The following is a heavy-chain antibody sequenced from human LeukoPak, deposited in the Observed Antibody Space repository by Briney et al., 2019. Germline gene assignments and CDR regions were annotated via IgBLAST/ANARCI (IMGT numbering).Heavy chain of an antibody. CDR2: ISYTGTYI. CDR1: AFSLNTYD. CDR3: VRDRGTYRPIDY. V-gene: IGHV3-21*04. Sequence: GGSLRLSCVVSAFSLNTYDMNWVRQAPGKGLEWVSSISYTGTYIYYADSVKGRFTISRDNAQNSVYLQMNSLRAEDTAVYYCVRDRGTYRPIDYWGQGTLVTVSS. J-gene: IGHJ4*02. D-gene: IGHD1-26*01.